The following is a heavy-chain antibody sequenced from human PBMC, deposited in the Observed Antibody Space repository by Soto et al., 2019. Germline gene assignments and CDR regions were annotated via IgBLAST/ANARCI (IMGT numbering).Heavy chain of an antibody. CDR1: GFTVSSNY. CDR3: ARNWNYVYYMDV. J-gene: IGHJ6*03. V-gene: IGHV3-66*01. Sequence: GGSLRLSCAASGFTVSSNYMSWVRQAPGKGLEWVSVIYSGGSTYYADSVKGRFTISRDNSKNTLYLQMNSLRAEDTAVYYCARNWNYVYYMDVWGKGTTVTVSS. CDR2: IYSGGST. D-gene: IGHD1-7*01.